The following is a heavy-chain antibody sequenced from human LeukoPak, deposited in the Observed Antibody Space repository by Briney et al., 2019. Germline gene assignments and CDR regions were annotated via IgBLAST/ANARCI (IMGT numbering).Heavy chain of an antibody. J-gene: IGHJ4*02. CDR3: AREGGTREYNGDTWRHFFDF. Sequence: VASVKVSCKASGYSFSVYSIDWVRQAPGQGLEWVGTIDPNGGTTSLEQKFQGRVTLTRDMSTNTVSMEPRRLRPEDTAVYFCAREGGTREYNGDTWRHFFDFWGQGTLVTVSA. CDR2: IDPNGGTT. V-gene: IGHV1-46*01. CDR1: GYSFSVYS. D-gene: IGHD4-17*01.